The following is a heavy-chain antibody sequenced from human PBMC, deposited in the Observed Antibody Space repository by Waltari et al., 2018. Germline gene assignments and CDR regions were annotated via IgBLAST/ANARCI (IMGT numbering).Heavy chain of an antibody. CDR1: GGSIRSAAYY. CDR2: IFYSGTA. CDR3: ARVMYNWNYGVSRWDALDI. Sequence: QVQLQESGPGLVKPSQTLSLTCTVSGGSIRSAAYYWSWIRQHPGKGLGWVGYIFYSGTAYYNPSLEDRVTISVDTSKNQFSLNIYSVTAADTAVYYCARVMYNWNYGVSRWDALDIWGQGTMVTVTP. D-gene: IGHD1-7*01. V-gene: IGHV4-31*03. J-gene: IGHJ3*02.